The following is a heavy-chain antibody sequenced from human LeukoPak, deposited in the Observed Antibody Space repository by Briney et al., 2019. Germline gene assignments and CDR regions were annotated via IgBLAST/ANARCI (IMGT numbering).Heavy chain of an antibody. CDR1: GGSISSSSNY. D-gene: IGHD6-13*01. J-gene: IGHJ4*02. V-gene: IGHV4-39*01. Sequence: SETLSLTCSVSGGSISSSSNYWSWIRQPPGKGLEWIGSFYYGGSFYYNPSLKSRVTISVDTSKNQFSLKLSSVTATDTAVYYCASHSSSWYSRGKDYWGQGTLVTVSS. CDR2: FYYGGSF. CDR3: ASHSSSWYSRGKDY.